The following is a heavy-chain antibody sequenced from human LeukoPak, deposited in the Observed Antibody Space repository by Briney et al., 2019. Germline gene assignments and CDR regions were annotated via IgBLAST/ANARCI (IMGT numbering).Heavy chain of an antibody. V-gene: IGHV1-69*05. Sequence: GASVRVSCKAFGGTFSSYAISWVRQAPGQGLEWMGRFIPIFGTANYAQKFQGRVTITTDESTSTAYMEPSSLRSEDTAVYYCAREGPTRDTVSFDYWGQGTLVTVSS. D-gene: IGHD5-18*01. CDR1: GGTFSSYA. CDR2: FIPIFGTA. CDR3: AREGPTRDTVSFDY. J-gene: IGHJ4*02.